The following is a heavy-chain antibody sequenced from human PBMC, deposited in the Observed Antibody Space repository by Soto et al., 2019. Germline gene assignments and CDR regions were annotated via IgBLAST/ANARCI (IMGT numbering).Heavy chain of an antibody. CDR3: ARVLSPFSGGSSHTPFDP. D-gene: IGHD2-15*01. J-gene: IGHJ5*02. CDR2: IIPIFGTA. CDR1: GGTFSSYA. Sequence: GASVKVSCKASGGTFSSYAISWVRQAPGQGLEWMGGIIPIFGTANYAQKFQGRVTITADESTSTAYMELSSLRSEDTAVYYCARVLSPFSGGSSHTPFDPWGQGTLVTVSS. V-gene: IGHV1-69*13.